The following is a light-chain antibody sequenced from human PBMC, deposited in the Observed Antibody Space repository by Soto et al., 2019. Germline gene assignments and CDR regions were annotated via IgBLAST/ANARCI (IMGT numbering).Light chain of an antibody. Sequence: DIQMTQSPSSLSASVGDRVTITCRASQSISSYLNWYQQKQGKAPKLLIYAASSLQSGVPSRFSGSGSGTDFTLTISSLQPEDFAVYYCQQSYSTPPYAFGQGTKVEIK. CDR1: QSISSY. J-gene: IGKJ2*01. V-gene: IGKV1-39*01. CDR3: QQSYSTPPYA. CDR2: AAS.